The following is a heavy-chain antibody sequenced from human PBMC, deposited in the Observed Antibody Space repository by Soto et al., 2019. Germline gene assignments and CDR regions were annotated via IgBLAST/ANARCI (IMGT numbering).Heavy chain of an antibody. CDR3: ARSAAAGAFDI. D-gene: IGHD6-13*01. CDR1: GFTFSSYA. Sequence: GGSLRLSCAASGFTFSSYAMHWVRQAPGKGLEWVAVISYDGSNKYYADSVKGRFTISRDNSKNTLYLQMNSLRAEDTAVYYCARSAAAGAFDIWGQGTMVTVSS. V-gene: IGHV3-30-3*01. CDR2: ISYDGSNK. J-gene: IGHJ3*02.